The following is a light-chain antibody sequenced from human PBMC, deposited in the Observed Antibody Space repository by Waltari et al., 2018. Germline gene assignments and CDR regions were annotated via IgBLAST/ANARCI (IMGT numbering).Light chain of an antibody. J-gene: IGKJ1*01. V-gene: IGKV3-20*01. CDR2: GAS. CDR3: QHYVRLPAT. Sequence: EIVLTQSPVTLSLSPGERAALSCRASQSVGRTLAWYQQKPGQAPRLLIYGASNRATGIPDRFSGSGSGTDFSLTISGLEPEDFAVYYCQHYVRLPATFGQGTKVEIK. CDR1: QSVGRT.